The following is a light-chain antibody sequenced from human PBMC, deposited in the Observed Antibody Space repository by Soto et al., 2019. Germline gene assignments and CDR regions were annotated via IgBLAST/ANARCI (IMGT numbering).Light chain of an antibody. CDR2: DVT. J-gene: IGLJ2*01. Sequence: QSALTQPRSVSGSPGQSVTLSFTGTSSDVGYNYVSWYQQLPGKAPKLMIYDVTKRPSGVPDRFSGSKSGNTASLTISGLQAEDEADYYCCSYAGSYTSYVVFGGGTKLTVL. CDR3: CSYAGSYTSYVV. CDR1: SSDVGYNY. V-gene: IGLV2-11*01.